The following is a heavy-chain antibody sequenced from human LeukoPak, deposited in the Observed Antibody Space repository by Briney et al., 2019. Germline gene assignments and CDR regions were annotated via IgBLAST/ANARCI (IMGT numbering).Heavy chain of an antibody. CDR2: IYYSGST. CDR1: GGSISSYY. V-gene: IGHV4-59*08. J-gene: IGHJ4*02. Sequence: PSETLSLTCTVSGGSISSYYWSWIRQPPGKGLEWIGYIYYSGSTDYNPSLKSRVTISVDTSKNQFSLKLSSVTAADTAVYYCARGRSSGWYDYWGQGTLVTVSS. D-gene: IGHD6-19*01. CDR3: ARGRSSGWYDY.